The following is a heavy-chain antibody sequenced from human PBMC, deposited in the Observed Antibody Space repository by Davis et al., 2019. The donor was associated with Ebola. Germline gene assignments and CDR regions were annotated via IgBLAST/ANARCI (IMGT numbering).Heavy chain of an antibody. Sequence: GESLKISCAASGFTVSSNYMSWVRQAPGKGLEWVSVIYSGGSTYYADSVKGRFTISRHNSKNTLYLQMNSLRAEDTAVYYCARDPVDYDSSGYWFDYWGQGTLVTVSS. CDR1: GFTVSSNY. CDR3: ARDPVDYDSSGYWFDY. D-gene: IGHD3-22*01. V-gene: IGHV3-53*01. CDR2: IYSGGST. J-gene: IGHJ4*02.